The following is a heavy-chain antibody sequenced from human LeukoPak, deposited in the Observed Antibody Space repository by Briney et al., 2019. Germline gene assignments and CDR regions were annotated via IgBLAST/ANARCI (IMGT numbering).Heavy chain of an antibody. D-gene: IGHD6-13*01. CDR1: GGSISSHY. Sequence: PSETLSLTCTVSGGSISSHYRSWIRQPPAKGLEWIAHIYYSRGTNYNHSVKRRVTISGETAKNHFYLNLSTVTVEDTAVYYFARDAAARIFYYYYYIDGWGKGRTVTVYS. V-gene: IGHV4-59*11. J-gene: IGHJ6*03. CDR2: IYYSRGT. CDR3: ARDAAARIFYYYYYIDG.